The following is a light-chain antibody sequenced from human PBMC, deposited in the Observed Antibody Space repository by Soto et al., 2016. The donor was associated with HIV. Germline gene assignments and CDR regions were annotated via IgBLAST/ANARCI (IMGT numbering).Light chain of an antibody. V-gene: IGKV1-5*03. CDR3: QQYYTYT. J-gene: IGKJ1*01. CDR1: QSISIW. CDR2: KAS. Sequence: DIQMTQSPSTLSASVGDRVAITCRASQSISIWVAWYQQKPGKPPKLLIYKASTLENGVPSRFSGNASGTEFTLTITSLQPDDFATYYCQQYYTYTFGQGTKVDIK.